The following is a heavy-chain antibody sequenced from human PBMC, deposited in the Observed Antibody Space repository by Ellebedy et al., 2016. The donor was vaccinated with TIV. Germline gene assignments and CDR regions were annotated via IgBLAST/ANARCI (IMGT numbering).Heavy chain of an antibody. V-gene: IGHV3-48*04. Sequence: GESLKISXAASGFTFSTYSINWVRQAPGKGLEWVAFIRSSTNSISYADSVKGRFTISRDNAKNFLYLQMNSLGPDDTAFYYCIRETTPGGLDHWGQGTLVTVSS. J-gene: IGHJ4*02. CDR3: IRETTPGGLDH. CDR1: GFTFSTYS. D-gene: IGHD1-1*01. CDR2: IRSSTNSI.